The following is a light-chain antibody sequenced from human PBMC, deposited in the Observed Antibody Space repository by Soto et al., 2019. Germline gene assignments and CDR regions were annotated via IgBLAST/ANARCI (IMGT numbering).Light chain of an antibody. V-gene: IGLV1-47*01. J-gene: IGLJ2*01. CDR1: NYNIGSNY. Sequence: QSVVTQPPSASGTPGQRVTISCSGSNYNIGSNYVYWYQQVPGTAPKLLIYRNDQRPSGVPDRFSGSKSATSASLAISGLRAEDEADYCCAAWDDSLRGPVFGGGTKLTVL. CDR2: RND. CDR3: AAWDDSLRGPV.